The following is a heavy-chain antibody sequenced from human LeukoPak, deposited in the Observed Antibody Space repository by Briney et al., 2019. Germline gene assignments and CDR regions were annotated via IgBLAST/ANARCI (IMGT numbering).Heavy chain of an antibody. CDR3: ARDASRDFWSGSAFDP. D-gene: IGHD3-3*01. CDR1: GGPIRSSSYY. V-gene: IGHV4-39*07. CDR2: IYTSGST. Sequence: SETLSLTCTVSGGPIRSSSYYWGRIRQPPGKGLEWIGRIYTSGSTNYNPSLKSRVTMSVDTSKNQFSLKLSSATAADTAVYYCARDASRDFWSGSAFDPWGQGTLVTVSS. J-gene: IGHJ5*02.